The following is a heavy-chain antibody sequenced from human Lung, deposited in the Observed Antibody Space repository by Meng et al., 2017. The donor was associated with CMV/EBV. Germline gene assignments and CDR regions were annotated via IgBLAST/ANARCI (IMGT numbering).Heavy chain of an antibody. J-gene: IGHJ5*02. V-gene: IGHV3-7*01. CDR2: INQDGGDK. CDR1: GFTFSGFW. Sequence: GGSXRLSCAASGFTFSGFWMSWVRQAPGKGLEWVANINQDGGDKYYVDSVTGRFTISRDNAKNLVYLQLNSLRVEDTAIYYCARGSGMWFDPWGQGTLVTVSS. CDR3: ARGSGMWFDP.